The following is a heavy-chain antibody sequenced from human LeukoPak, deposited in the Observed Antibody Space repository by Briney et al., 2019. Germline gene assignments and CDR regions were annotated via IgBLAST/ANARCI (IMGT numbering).Heavy chain of an antibody. J-gene: IGHJ3*02. CDR3: ARDVEMATITLFGAFDI. CDR2: IRYDGSNK. Sequence: GGSLRLSCAASGFTFSSYGMHWVRQAPGKGLEWVAFIRYDGSNKYYADSVKGRFTISRDNSKNTLYLHVNSLRPEDTAVYYCARDVEMATITLFGAFDIWGQGTMVTVSS. CDR1: GFTFSSYG. V-gene: IGHV3-30*02. D-gene: IGHD5-24*01.